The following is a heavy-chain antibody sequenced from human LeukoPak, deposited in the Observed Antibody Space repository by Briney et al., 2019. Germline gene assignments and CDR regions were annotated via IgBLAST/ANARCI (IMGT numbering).Heavy chain of an antibody. CDR2: IYTSGST. J-gene: IGHJ6*03. V-gene: IGHV4-4*07. CDR1: GGSISSYY. Sequence: SETLSLTCTVSGGSISSYYWSWIRQPAGKGLEWIGRIYTSGSTNYNPSLKSRVTISVDTSKNQFSLKLSSVTAADTAVYYCARTPRQQLFASYYYYYMDVWGKGTTVTVSS. CDR3: ARTPRQQLFASYYYYYMDV. D-gene: IGHD6-13*01.